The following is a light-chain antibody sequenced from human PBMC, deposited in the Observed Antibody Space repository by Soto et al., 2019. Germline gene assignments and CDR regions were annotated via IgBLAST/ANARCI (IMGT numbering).Light chain of an antibody. V-gene: IGKV4-1*01. J-gene: IGKJ3*01. CDR1: QSVLYSSNNKNY. CDR2: WAS. CDR3: QQYYSTPLFT. Sequence: DIVMTQSPDSLAVSLGERATINCKSSQSVLYSSNNKNYLVWYQKKPGQPPKLLIYWASTRESGVPDRFSGSRSGKDFTLTISSLQAEDVAVSYCQQYYSTPLFTFGPGTKVDIK.